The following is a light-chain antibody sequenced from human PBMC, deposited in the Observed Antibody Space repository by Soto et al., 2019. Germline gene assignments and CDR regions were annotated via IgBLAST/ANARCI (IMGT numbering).Light chain of an antibody. CDR2: DAS. J-gene: IGKJ5*01. CDR1: QSVSSY. V-gene: IGKV3-11*01. Sequence: IVFTQSPPTLSLYPGERATLSCRASQSVSSYLAWYQQKPGQAPRLLIYDASNRATGIPARFSGSGSGTDFTLTIDNLEPEDFAIYYCQQLSSWPPITFGHGTRLEI. CDR3: QQLSSWPPIT.